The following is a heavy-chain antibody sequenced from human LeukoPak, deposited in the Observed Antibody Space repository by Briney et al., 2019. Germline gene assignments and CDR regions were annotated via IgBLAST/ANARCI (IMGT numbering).Heavy chain of an antibody. J-gene: IGHJ4*02. V-gene: IGHV1-69*13. Sequence: ASVKVSCKASGGTFSSYAISWVRQAPGQGLEWMGGIIPFFGTAKYAQKVQARVTITAYESTNTAYMELSSLRSEDTAVYYCARGPKAARPPANFDYWGQGTLVTVSS. CDR1: GGTFSSYA. CDR3: ARGPKAARPPANFDY. CDR2: IIPFFGTA. D-gene: IGHD6-6*01.